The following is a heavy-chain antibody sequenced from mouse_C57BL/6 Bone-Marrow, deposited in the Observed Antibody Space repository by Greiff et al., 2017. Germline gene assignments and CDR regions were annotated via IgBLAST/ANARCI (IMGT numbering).Heavy chain of an antibody. D-gene: IGHD6-1*01. J-gene: IGHJ3*01. CDR2: IYPRSGNT. V-gene: IGHV1-81*01. Sequence: QVQLQQSGAELARPGASVKLSCKASGYTFTSYGISWVKQRTGQGLEWIGEIYPRSGNTYYNEKFKGKATLTADKSSSTAYMELRSLTSEDSAVYFCARGCSVNHACVAYWGQGTLVTVSA. CDR1: GYTFTSYG. CDR3: ARGCSVNHACVAY.